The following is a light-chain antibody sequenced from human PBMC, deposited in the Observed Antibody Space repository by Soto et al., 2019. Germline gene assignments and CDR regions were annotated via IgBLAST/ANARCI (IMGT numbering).Light chain of an antibody. V-gene: IGKV3-20*01. CDR2: AAS. CDR3: QQYGASPEYT. J-gene: IGKJ2*01. Sequence: EIVLTQSPGTLSLSPGERATLSCRTSQIVSSSYLAWYQQKPGQAPRLLVYAASRRATGIPARFSASGSWTDFTLTISRLEPEDFAVYYCQQYGASPEYTFGRGTKLEIK. CDR1: QIVSSSY.